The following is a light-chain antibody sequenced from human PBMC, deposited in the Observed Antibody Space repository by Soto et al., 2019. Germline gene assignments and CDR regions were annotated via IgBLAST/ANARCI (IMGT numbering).Light chain of an antibody. J-gene: IGKJ2*01. CDR1: QSVSSSY. Sequence: EIVLTQSPGTLSLSPGERATLPCRASQSVSSSYLAWYQQKPGQAPRLLIYRASSRATGIPDRFSGSGSGTDFTLTISRLEPEDFAVYYCQQYGSSPYTFGQGTKLEIK. V-gene: IGKV3-20*01. CDR2: RAS. CDR3: QQYGSSPYT.